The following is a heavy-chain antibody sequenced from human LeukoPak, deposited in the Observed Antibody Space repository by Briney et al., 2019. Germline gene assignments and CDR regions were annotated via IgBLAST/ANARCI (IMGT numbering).Heavy chain of an antibody. Sequence: PGGSLRLSCAASGFTLSSYAIHWVRQAPGKGLEWVAVISYDGSNKYYADSVKGRFTISRDNAKNSLYLQMNSLRDEDTAVYYCARRCSSTSCSELTHAFDIWGQGTMVTVSS. J-gene: IGHJ3*02. D-gene: IGHD2-2*01. CDR3: ARRCSSTSCSELTHAFDI. V-gene: IGHV3-30*07. CDR2: ISYDGSNK. CDR1: GFTLSSYA.